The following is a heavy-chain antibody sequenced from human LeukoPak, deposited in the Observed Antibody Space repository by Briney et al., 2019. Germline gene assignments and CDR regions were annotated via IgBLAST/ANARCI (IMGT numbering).Heavy chain of an antibody. CDR1: GYTFTSYD. J-gene: IGHJ3*02. Sequence: GSVKVSCKASGYTFTSYDINWVRQATGQGLEWMGWMNLNSGNTGYAQKFQGRVTITRNTSISTAYMELSSLRSEDTAVYYCAREGIAAAGSLGAFDIWGQGTMVTVSS. CDR3: AREGIAAAGSLGAFDI. V-gene: IGHV1-8*03. D-gene: IGHD6-13*01. CDR2: MNLNSGNT.